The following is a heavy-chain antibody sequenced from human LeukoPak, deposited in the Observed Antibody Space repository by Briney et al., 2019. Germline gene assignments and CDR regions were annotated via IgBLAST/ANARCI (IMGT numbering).Heavy chain of an antibody. CDR2: MTSDTRTI. Sequence: GGSLRLSCAASGFTFSIYSMNWVRQAPGKGLEWVSYMTSDTRTIHYADSVKGRFTISRDNAKNSLYLQMNSLRDEDTAVYYCAKGTEYGMDVWGQGTTVTVSS. CDR1: GFTFSIYS. J-gene: IGHJ6*02. CDR3: AKGTEYGMDV. V-gene: IGHV3-48*02.